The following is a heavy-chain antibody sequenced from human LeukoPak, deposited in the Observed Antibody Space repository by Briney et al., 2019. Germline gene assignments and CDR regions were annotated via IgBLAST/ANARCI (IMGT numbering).Heavy chain of an antibody. Sequence: ASVKVSCKASGYTFTSYYMHWVRQAPGQGLEWMGIINSSGGSTSYAQKFQGRVTMTRDTSTSTVHMELSSLRSEDTAVYYCATYIPGVVVIWGQGTLVTVSS. J-gene: IGHJ4*02. D-gene: IGHD3-22*01. CDR1: GYTFTSYY. CDR3: ATYIPGVVVI. CDR2: INSSGGST. V-gene: IGHV1-46*01.